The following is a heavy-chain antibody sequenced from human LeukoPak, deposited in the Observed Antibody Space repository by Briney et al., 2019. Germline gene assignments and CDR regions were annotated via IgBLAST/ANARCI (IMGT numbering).Heavy chain of an antibody. CDR3: ARVFTWELHHTNWFDP. J-gene: IGHJ5*02. CDR2: ISAYNGNT. V-gene: IGHV1-18*01. Sequence: ASVKVSCKASGYTFTSYGISWVRQAPGQGLEWMGWISAYNGNTNYAQKLQGRVTMTTDTSTSTAYMELRSLRSDDTAVYYCARVFTWELHHTNWFDPWGQGTLVTVSS. D-gene: IGHD1-26*01. CDR1: GYTFTSYG.